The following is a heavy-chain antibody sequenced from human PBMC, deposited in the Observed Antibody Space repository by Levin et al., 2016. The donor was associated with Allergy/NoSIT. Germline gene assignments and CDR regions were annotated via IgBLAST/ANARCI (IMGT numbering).Heavy chain of an antibody. CDR3: ARCRLTGNNGRGYFDQ. Sequence: SETLSLTCTVSGGSISSGGYYWGWIRQSPGKGLEWIGTVFYSGSTSYNPSLKSRATISVDTSKNQFSLRLDSVTAADTAVYYCARCRLTGNNGRGYFDQWGQGTLVTVSS. CDR1: GGSISSGGYY. V-gene: IGHV4-39*01. CDR2: VFYSGST. J-gene: IGHJ4*02. D-gene: IGHD1-20*01.